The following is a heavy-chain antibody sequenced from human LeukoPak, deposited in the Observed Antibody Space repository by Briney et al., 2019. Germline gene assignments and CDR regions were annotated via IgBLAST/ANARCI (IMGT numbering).Heavy chain of an antibody. CDR2: ISDDGSNK. V-gene: IGHV3-30*18. Sequence: PGRSLRLSCAASGFTFSSYGMHWVRQAPGKGLEWVAVISDDGSNKYYADSVKGRFTISRDNSKNTLYLQMNSLRAEDTAVYYCVKDSGIVVVVAAAGWFDPWGQGTLVTVSS. D-gene: IGHD2-15*01. CDR1: GFTFSSYG. CDR3: VKDSGIVVVVAAAGWFDP. J-gene: IGHJ5*02.